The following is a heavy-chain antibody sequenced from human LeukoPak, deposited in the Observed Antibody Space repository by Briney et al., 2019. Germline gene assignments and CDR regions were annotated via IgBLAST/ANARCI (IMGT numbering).Heavy chain of an antibody. D-gene: IGHD3-10*01. CDR3: ARDGSGAFDI. CDR1: GGTFSNYA. CDR2: IIPIFGTA. V-gene: IGHV1-69*13. J-gene: IGHJ3*02. Sequence: SVKVSCKASGGTFSNYAINWVRQAPGQGLEWMGGIIPIFGTAHCSQKFQGRVTITADESTSTAYMELSSLRSEDTAVYYCARDGSGAFDIWGQGTMVTVSS.